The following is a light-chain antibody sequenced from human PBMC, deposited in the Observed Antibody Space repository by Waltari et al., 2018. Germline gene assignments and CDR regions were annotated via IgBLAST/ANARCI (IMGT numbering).Light chain of an antibody. V-gene: IGLV1-40*01. CDR2: GNN. CDR1: GPNIGAGHD. CDR3: QSYDGSLSGSVI. J-gene: IGLJ2*01. Sequence: QSVLTQPPSVSGAPGQRATISCPGTGPNIGAGHDVPWYQQLPGTAPKLLIYGNNNRPSGVPARFSGSNSGTSASLAITGLQAEDEGDYFCQSYDGSLSGSVIFGGGTKLTVL.